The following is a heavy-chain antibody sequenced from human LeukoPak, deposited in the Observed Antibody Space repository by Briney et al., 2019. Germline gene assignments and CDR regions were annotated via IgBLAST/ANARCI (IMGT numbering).Heavy chain of an antibody. CDR2: IRSSSSYT. V-gene: IGHV3-11*05. CDR1: GFTFSDYY. D-gene: IGHD3-22*01. CDR3: ARVGYYDSSGQYYFDY. Sequence: RGSLRLSCVASGFTFSDYYMSWIRQAPGKGLEWVSYIRSSSSYTNYADSVKGRFTISRDNAKNSLYLQMNSLRAEDTAVYYCARVGYYDSSGQYYFDYWGQGTLVTVSS. J-gene: IGHJ4*02.